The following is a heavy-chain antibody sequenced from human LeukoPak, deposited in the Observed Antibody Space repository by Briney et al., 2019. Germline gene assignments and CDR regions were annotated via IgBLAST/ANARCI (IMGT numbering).Heavy chain of an antibody. Sequence: GGSLRLSCTASGFTFSGYSMNWIRQAPGKGLEWVSYISSSGTTISYTDSVKGRFTISRDNAKNSLYLQMNSLRAEDTAVYYCARDYRSTFDYWGQGTLVTVSS. CDR1: GFTFSGYS. V-gene: IGHV3-48*04. J-gene: IGHJ4*02. CDR3: ARDYRSTFDY. D-gene: IGHD1-26*01. CDR2: ISSSGTTI.